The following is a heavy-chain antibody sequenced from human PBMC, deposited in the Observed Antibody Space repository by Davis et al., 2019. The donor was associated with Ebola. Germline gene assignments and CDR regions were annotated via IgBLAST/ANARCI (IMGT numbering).Heavy chain of an antibody. V-gene: IGHV4-31*03. J-gene: IGHJ4*02. CDR3: AREGAAADFDY. D-gene: IGHD6-13*01. CDR1: GGSISSGGYY. CDR2: IYYSGST. Sequence: SETLSLTCTVSGGSISSGGYYWSWIRQHPGKGLEWIGYIYYSGSTYYNPSLKSRVTISVDTSKNQFSLKLSSVTAAATAVYFCAREGAAADFDYWGQGTLVTVSS.